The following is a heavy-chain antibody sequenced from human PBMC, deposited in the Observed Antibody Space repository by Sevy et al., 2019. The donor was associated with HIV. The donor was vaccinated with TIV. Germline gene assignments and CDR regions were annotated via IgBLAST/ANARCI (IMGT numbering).Heavy chain of an antibody. CDR2: IFYSGIT. CDR3: ARYRFAGSYSAFDY. J-gene: IGHJ4*02. Sequence: SEPLSLTCTVSGGSISTSDFYWGWIRQSPGKGLECIGSIFYSGITTYNPSLKSRVTISVDTSKIQFLLRVNSVTAADTAEYYCARYRFAGSYSAFDYWGQGAVVTVSS. V-gene: IGHV4-39*01. D-gene: IGHD3-16*02. CDR1: GGSISTSDFY.